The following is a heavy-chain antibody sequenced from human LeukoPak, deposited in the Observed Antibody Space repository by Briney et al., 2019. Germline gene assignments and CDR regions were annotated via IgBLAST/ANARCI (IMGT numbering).Heavy chain of an antibody. J-gene: IGHJ4*02. V-gene: IGHV3-23*01. CDR3: AKTTTGYSSGRYPGWPADS. CDR2: IFGSGGSA. CDR1: GFTFNTYA. Sequence: GGSLRLSCAASGFTFNTYAMYWVRQAPGKGLEWVSGIFGSGGSAHYADSVKGRFTISRDNSKNTVYLQMNSLRAEDTAVYYCAKTTTGYSSGRYPGWPADSWGQGALVTVSS. D-gene: IGHD6-19*01.